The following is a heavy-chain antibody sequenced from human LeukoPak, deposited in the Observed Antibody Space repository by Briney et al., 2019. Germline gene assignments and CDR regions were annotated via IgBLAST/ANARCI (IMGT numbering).Heavy chain of an antibody. CDR3: ASASCSGSSCYSGYLDY. CDR2: IYRGGST. Sequence: PGGSLRLSCEVFGFTVSPNYMSWVRQAPGKGLEWVSVIYRGGSTYYADSVRDRFIISRDNSKNTLYLQMNSLRAEDTAVYYCASASCSGSSCYSGYLDYWGQGTLVTVSS. J-gene: IGHJ4*02. CDR1: GFTVSPNY. D-gene: IGHD2-15*01. V-gene: IGHV3-53*01.